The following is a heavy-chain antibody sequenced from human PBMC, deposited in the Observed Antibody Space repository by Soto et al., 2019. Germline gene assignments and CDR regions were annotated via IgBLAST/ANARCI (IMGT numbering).Heavy chain of an antibody. CDR3: ARDLATFNYDFWRGDYDSFDI. Sequence: GGSLRLSCAASGFTFSSYWMSWVRQAPGKGLEWVANIKKDGSEKYYVDSVKGRFTISRDNAKNSLYLQMNSLRAEDTIVYFCARDLATFNYDFWRGDYDSFDIWGQGTMVTVSS. CDR2: IKKDGSEK. D-gene: IGHD3-3*01. J-gene: IGHJ3*02. V-gene: IGHV3-7*03. CDR1: GFTFSSYW.